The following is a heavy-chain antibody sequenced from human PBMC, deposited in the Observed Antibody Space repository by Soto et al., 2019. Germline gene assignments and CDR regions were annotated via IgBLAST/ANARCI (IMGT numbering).Heavy chain of an antibody. CDR3: ARVRRTAGKRYFDY. D-gene: IGHD6-13*01. Sequence: SETLSLTCTVSGGSISSYYWNWMRQPPGKGLEWIGYIYYSGSTNYNPSLKSRVTISVDSSKNQFSLKLSSVTAADTAVYYCARVRRTAGKRYFDYWGQGTLVTVSS. CDR2: IYYSGST. CDR1: GGSISSYY. J-gene: IGHJ4*02. V-gene: IGHV4-59*01.